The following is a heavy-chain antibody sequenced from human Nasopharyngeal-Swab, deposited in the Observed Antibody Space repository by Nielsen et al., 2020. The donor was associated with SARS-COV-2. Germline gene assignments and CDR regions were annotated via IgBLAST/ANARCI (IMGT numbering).Heavy chain of an antibody. CDR1: GYTFTGYY. V-gene: IGHV1-2*04. J-gene: IGHJ6*02. D-gene: IGHD6-13*01. CDR2: INPNSGGT. Sequence: SVTVSCKASGYTFTGYYMHWVRQAPGQGLEWMGWINPNSGGTNYAQKFQGWVTMTRDTSISTAYMELSRLRSDDTAVYYCARGIAAAGTPGYGMDVWGQGTTVTVSS. CDR3: ARGIAAAGTPGYGMDV.